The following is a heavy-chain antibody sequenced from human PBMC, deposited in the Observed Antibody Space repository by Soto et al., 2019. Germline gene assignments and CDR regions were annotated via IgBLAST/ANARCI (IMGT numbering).Heavy chain of an antibody. Sequence: QVQLVESGGGVVQPGRSLRLSCAASGFTFRSYAIHWVRQAPDKGLEWVALISYDGSNKYYVDSVKGRFTVSRDNSKNALYLEMNSLRAEATAVYYCARDKNYDYILRRDIPDYGMDVWGQGTTVIVSS. V-gene: IGHV3-30-3*01. CDR1: GFTFRSYA. CDR2: ISYDGSNK. J-gene: IGHJ6*02. CDR3: ARDKNYDYILRRDIPDYGMDV. D-gene: IGHD3-16*01.